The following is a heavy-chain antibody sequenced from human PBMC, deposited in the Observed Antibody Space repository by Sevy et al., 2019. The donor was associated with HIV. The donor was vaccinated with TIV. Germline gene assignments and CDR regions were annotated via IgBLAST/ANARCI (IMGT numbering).Heavy chain of an antibody. CDR1: GGSISSYY. D-gene: IGHD4-17*01. CDR3: ARGDYGGNCGAFDI. CDR2: INYSGST. Sequence: SETLSLTCTVSGGSISSYYWSWIRQPPGKGLEWIGYINYSGSTNYNPSLKSRVTISVDTSKNQFSLKLSSVTAADTAVYYCARGDYGGNCGAFDIWGQGTMVTVSS. V-gene: IGHV4-59*01. J-gene: IGHJ3*02.